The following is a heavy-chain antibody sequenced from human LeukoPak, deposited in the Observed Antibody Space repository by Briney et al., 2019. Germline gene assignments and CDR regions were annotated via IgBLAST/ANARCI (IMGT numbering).Heavy chain of an antibody. Sequence: GGSLRLSCAPSRFTFSSYSMNWVRQAPGKGLEWVSSISSSSSYIYYADSVKGRFTISRDNAKNPLYLQMNSLRAEDTAVYYCAVYYYDSSGYYGEVDYWGQGTLVTVSS. D-gene: IGHD3-22*01. V-gene: IGHV3-21*01. J-gene: IGHJ4*02. CDR1: RFTFSSYS. CDR3: AVYYYDSSGYYGEVDY. CDR2: ISSSSSYI.